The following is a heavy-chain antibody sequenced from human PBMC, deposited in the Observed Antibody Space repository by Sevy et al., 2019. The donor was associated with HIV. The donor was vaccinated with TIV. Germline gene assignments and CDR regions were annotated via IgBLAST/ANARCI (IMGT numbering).Heavy chain of an antibody. V-gene: IGHV4-61*02. J-gene: IGHJ4*02. CDR3: ARAGGDGYNYGYFDS. CDR2: IFPSWGA. Sequence: SETLSLTCTVSGGSIGSGRYYWTWIRQPAGKGLEWFGRIFPSWGANFDPSMMSGVSMSIDTAKKQFSLRLTSVTAADTAVDYCARAGGDGYNYGYFDSWGPGTLVTVSS. CDR1: GGSIGSGRYY. D-gene: IGHD5-12*01.